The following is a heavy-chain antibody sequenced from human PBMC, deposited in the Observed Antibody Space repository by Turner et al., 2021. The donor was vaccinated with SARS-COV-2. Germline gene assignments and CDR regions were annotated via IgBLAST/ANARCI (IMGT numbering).Heavy chain of an antibody. V-gene: IGHV1-8*01. Sequence: QVQLVQSGAEVKKPGASVKVSCKASGYTFTSYDINWVRQATGQGPEWMGWMNPNSGNTGYALNFRGRVTMTRDTSTTTAYMELSSLRFGDTAVYYDARGAYGYKSGWSDFWGQGTLVTVSS. CDR2: MNPNSGNT. CDR3: ARGAYGYKSGWSDF. CDR1: GYTFTSYD. J-gene: IGHJ4*02. D-gene: IGHD6-19*01.